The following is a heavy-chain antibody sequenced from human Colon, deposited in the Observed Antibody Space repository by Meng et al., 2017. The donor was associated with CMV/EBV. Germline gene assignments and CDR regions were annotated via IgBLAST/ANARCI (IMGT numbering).Heavy chain of an antibody. V-gene: IGHV3-73*01. CDR3: SRPTAVAGSATDY. Sequence: GESLKISCAASGFKSSESAMYWVRQASGKGLEWVGRIRSKAHNYATTYVESVEGRFTISRDDSKNMLYLEMNSLTTDDTAVYYCSRPTAVAGSATDYWGQGTLVTVSS. J-gene: IGHJ4*02. CDR2: IRSKAHNYAT. CDR1: GFKSSESA. D-gene: IGHD6-19*01.